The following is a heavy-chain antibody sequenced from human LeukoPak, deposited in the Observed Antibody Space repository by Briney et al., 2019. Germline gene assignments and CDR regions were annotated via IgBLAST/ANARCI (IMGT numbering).Heavy chain of an antibody. CDR2: IYYSGST. CDR3: ARHDSSGYSIFDY. D-gene: IGHD3-22*01. Sequence: SETLSLTCTVSGGSTSSYYWSWIRQPPGKGLEWIGYIYYSGSTNYNPSLKSRVTISVDTSKNQFSLKLSSVTAADTAVYYCARHDSSGYSIFDYWGQGTLVTVSS. V-gene: IGHV4-59*08. J-gene: IGHJ4*02. CDR1: GGSTSSYY.